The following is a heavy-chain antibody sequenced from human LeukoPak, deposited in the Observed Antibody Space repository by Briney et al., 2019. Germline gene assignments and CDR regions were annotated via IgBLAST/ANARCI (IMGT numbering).Heavy chain of an antibody. V-gene: IGHV4-4*07. J-gene: IGHJ4*02. D-gene: IGHD3-10*01. CDR2: IYTSGST. CDR1: GVSISSYS. CDR3: ATKGLKVRSYYFDY. Sequence: SETLSLTCTVSGVSISSYSWSWIRQPAGKGLDWIGRIYTSGSTNYNLSLKSRVTMSVDTSKNQFSLKLSSVTAADTAVYYCATKGLKVRSYYFDYWGQGTLVTVSS.